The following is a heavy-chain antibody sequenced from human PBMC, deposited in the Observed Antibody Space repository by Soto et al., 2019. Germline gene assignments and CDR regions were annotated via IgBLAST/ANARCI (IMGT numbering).Heavy chain of an antibody. Sequence: SETLSLTCAVYGGSFSGYYGSWIRQPPGKGLEWIGEINHSGSTNYNPSLKSRVTISVDTSKNQFSLKLSSVTAADTAVYYCARDSAFDIWGQGTMVTVSS. CDR1: GGSFSGYY. V-gene: IGHV4-34*01. CDR2: INHSGST. J-gene: IGHJ3*02. CDR3: ARDSAFDI.